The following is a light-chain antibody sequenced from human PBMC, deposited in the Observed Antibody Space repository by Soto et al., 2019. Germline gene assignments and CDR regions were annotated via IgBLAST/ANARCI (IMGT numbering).Light chain of an antibody. V-gene: IGLV2-14*03. CDR1: TSDIGCYDY. Sequence: QSALTQPASVSGSPGQSITISCTGSTSDIGCYDYVSWYHQLPGKAPKLIIYRVINRPSGISDRFSGSKSGNSASLSLSGIQPGDEASYFCRSYAGAFTHVLGSGTKLTV. CDR2: RVI. J-gene: IGLJ1*01. CDR3: RSYAGAFTHV.